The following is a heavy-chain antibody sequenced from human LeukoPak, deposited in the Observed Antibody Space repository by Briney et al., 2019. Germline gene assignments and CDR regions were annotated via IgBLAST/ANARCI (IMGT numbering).Heavy chain of an antibody. D-gene: IGHD3-22*01. J-gene: IGHJ5*02. CDR1: GYTFASYD. Sequence: ASVKVSCKASGYTFASYDINWVRQAPGQGLEWMGIINPSGGSTSYAQKFQGRVTMTRDTSTSTVYMELSSLRSEDTAVYYCARVGNYYDSTIRPWFDPWGQGTLVTVSS. V-gene: IGHV1-46*01. CDR2: INPSGGST. CDR3: ARVGNYYDSTIRPWFDP.